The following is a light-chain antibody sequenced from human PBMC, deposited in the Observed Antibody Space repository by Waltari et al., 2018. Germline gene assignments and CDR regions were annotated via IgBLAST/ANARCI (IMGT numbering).Light chain of an antibody. J-gene: IGLJ1*01. Sequence: QSALTQPASVSGSPGQSITISCTGTSSDVGGYNYVSWYQQHPGKAPKLMIYDVSNLPSGVSNRFSGSKSANTASLTISGLQAEDEADYYCNSYTSSRTRVFGTGTRVTVL. V-gene: IGLV2-14*03. CDR1: SSDVGGYNY. CDR2: DVS. CDR3: NSYTSSRTRV.